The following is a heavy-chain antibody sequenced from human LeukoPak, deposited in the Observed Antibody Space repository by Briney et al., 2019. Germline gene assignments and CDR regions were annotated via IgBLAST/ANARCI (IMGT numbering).Heavy chain of an antibody. Sequence: SETLSLTCTVSGGSISSYYWSWIRQPPGKGLEWIGNIYYSGSTNYNPSLKSRVTISVDTSKNQFSLKLSSVTAADTAVYYCARLWYYYDSSGYYGEFDYWGQGTLVTVSS. CDR1: GGSISSYY. D-gene: IGHD3-22*01. V-gene: IGHV4-59*01. J-gene: IGHJ4*02. CDR3: ARLWYYYDSSGYYGEFDY. CDR2: IYYSGST.